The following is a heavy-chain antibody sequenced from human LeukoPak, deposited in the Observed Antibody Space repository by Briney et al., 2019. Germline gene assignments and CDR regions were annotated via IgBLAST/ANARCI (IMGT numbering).Heavy chain of an antibody. V-gene: IGHV3-48*03. CDR1: GFTFSSYE. Sequence: GGSLRLSCAASGFTFSSYEMNWVRQAPGKGLEWVSYISSSGSTIYYADSVQGRFTNSRDNAKNSLYLQMNSLRAEDTAVYYCAREFRYCSGGSCYSSGYYFGYWGQGALVTVSS. CDR3: AREFRYCSGGSCYSSGYYFGY. J-gene: IGHJ4*02. D-gene: IGHD2-15*01. CDR2: ISSSGSTI.